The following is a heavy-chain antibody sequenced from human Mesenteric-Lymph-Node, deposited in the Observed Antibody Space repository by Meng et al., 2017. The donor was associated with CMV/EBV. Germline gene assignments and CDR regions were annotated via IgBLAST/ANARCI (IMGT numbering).Heavy chain of an antibody. D-gene: IGHD4-23*01. CDR2: INHSGST. CDR1: GGSFSGYY. V-gene: IGHV4-34*01. Sequence: QGHLKQWGAVLFIPSATLSPTWAVYGGSFSGYYWSWFRKPAGKGLEWIGEINHSGSTNYNPSLKSRVTISVDTSKNQFSLKLSSVTAADTAVYYCARHQRWLKSEGGFNYWGQGTLVTVSS. J-gene: IGHJ4*02. CDR3: ARHQRWLKSEGGFNY.